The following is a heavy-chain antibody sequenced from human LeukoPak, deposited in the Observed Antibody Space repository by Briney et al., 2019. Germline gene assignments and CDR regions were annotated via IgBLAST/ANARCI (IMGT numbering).Heavy chain of an antibody. CDR3: ARDGVFHDSDGYSFDY. CDR2: IYHSGTT. V-gene: IGHV4-38-2*02. Sequence: SETLSVTCAVSNYSITSGFFWGWFRQPPGKGLEWIASIYHSGTTYYNPTLRNRVTLFVDTSKNQFSLKLTSLTATDTAVYYCARDGVFHDSDGYSFDYWGQGTLATVSS. D-gene: IGHD3-22*01. J-gene: IGHJ4*02. CDR1: NYSITSGFF.